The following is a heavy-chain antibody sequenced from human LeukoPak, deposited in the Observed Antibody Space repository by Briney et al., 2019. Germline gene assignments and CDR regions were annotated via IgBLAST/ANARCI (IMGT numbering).Heavy chain of an antibody. J-gene: IGHJ4*02. CDR2: IYRSGST. Sequence: SETLSLTCTVSGYSISSGYYWVWIRQPPGKGLEWIGSIYRSGSTNYNPSLKSRVTISVDTSKNQFSLKVNSVTAADTAVYYCARSNGFIDYWGQGTLVTVSS. V-gene: IGHV4-38-2*02. CDR3: ARSNGFIDY. CDR1: GYSISSGYY. D-gene: IGHD2-8*01.